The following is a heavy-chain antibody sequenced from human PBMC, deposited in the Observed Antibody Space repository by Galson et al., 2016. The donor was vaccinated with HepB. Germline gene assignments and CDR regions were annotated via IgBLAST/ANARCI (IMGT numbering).Heavy chain of an antibody. CDR3: AMYMTAVGGGAFDY. CDR1: GFTFSSHA. CDR2: ISDGGGT. D-gene: IGHD4-23*01. V-gene: IGHV3-23*01. J-gene: IGHJ4*02. Sequence: SLRLSCAASGFTFSSHAMSWVRQAPGKGLEWVSTISDGGGTYYADSVKGRFTISRDHSKKTLYLQMDSLRAEDTAVYDCAMYMTAVGGGAFDYWGQGTLVTVSS.